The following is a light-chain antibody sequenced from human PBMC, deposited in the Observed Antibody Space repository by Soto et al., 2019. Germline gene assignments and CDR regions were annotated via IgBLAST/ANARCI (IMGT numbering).Light chain of an antibody. CDR3: AAWDDSLNKV. J-gene: IGLJ1*01. V-gene: IGLV1-44*01. CDR1: SSNIGSNT. CDR2: SNN. Sequence: QSVLTQPPSVSGTPGQRVTISCSGSSSNIGSNTVNWYQQLPGTAPKLLIYSNNQRPSGVPDRFSGSKSGTSASLAISWLQSEDEADYFCAAWDDSLNKVLGTGTKLTVL.